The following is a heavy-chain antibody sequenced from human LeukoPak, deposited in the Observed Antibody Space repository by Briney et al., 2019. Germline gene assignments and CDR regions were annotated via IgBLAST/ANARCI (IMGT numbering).Heavy chain of an antibody. D-gene: IGHD3-3*01. J-gene: IGHJ6*03. Sequence: SETLSLTCTVSGGSISSSSYYWGWIRQPPGKGLEWIGSIYYSGSTYYNPSLKSRVTISVDTSKNQFSLKLCSVTAADTAVYYCARRYDFWSGYPSYYYYYYMDVWGKGTTVTVSS. V-gene: IGHV4-39*01. CDR1: GGSISSSSYY. CDR3: ARRYDFWSGYPSYYYYYYMDV. CDR2: IYYSGST.